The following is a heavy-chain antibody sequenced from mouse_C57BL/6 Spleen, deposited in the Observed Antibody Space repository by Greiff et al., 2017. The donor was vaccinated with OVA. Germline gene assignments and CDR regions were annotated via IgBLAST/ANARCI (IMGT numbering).Heavy chain of an antibody. CDR1: GYTFTSYW. Sequence: QVQLKQSGAELAKPGASVKLSCKASGYTFTSYWMHWVKQRPGQGLEWIGYINPSSGYTKYNQKFKDKATLTADKSSSTAYMQLSSLTYEDSAVYYCASRGRDYDEGFAYWGQGTLVTVSA. V-gene: IGHV1-7*01. CDR3: ASRGRDYDEGFAY. J-gene: IGHJ3*01. CDR2: INPSSGYT. D-gene: IGHD2-4*01.